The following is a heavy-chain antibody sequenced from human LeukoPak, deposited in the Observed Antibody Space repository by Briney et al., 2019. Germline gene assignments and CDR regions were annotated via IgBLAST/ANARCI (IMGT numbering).Heavy chain of an antibody. CDR1: GGPISSSNW. D-gene: IGHD3-9*01. V-gene: IGHV4-4*02. CDR3: ARDPLRYFDWSLPGDAFDI. CDR2: IYHSGST. J-gene: IGHJ3*02. Sequence: SGTLSLTCAVSGGPISSSNWWSWVRQPPGKGLEWIGEIYHSGSTNYNPSLKSRVTISVDKSKNQFSLKLSSVTAADTAVYYCARDPLRYFDWSLPGDAFDIWGQGTMVTVSS.